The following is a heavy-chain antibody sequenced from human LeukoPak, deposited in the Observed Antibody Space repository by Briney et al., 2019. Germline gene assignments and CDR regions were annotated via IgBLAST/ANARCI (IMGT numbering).Heavy chain of an antibody. Sequence: GGSLRLSCVASGFSSSAYAMHWVRQAPGKGLEWVAVISYNGKNKYYADSVKGRFTISRDNSKNTLYLQMNSLRAEDTAVYYCAREVERRFDYWGQGTLVTVSS. CDR1: GFSSSAYA. D-gene: IGHD1-1*01. V-gene: IGHV3-30*04. J-gene: IGHJ4*02. CDR3: AREVERRFDY. CDR2: ISYNGKNK.